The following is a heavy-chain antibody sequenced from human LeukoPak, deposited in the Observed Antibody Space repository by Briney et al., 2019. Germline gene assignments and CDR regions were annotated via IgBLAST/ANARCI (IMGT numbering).Heavy chain of an antibody. CDR2: NNPNSGGT. J-gene: IGHJ4*02. CDR3: ARDRSVTWDILTGYDY. D-gene: IGHD3-9*01. V-gene: IGHV1-2*02. CDR1: GYAFTGYY. Sequence: GASVKVSCKASGYAFTGYYMHWVRQAPGQGLEWMGWNNPNSGGTNYAQKFQGRVTMTRDTSISTAYMELSRLRSDDTAVYYCARDRSVTWDILTGYDYWGQGTLVTVSS.